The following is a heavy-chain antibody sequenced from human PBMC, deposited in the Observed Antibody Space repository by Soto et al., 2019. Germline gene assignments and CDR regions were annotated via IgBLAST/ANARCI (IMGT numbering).Heavy chain of an antibody. D-gene: IGHD1-20*01. Sequence: QLQLQESGSGLVKPSQTLSLTCAVSGGSMSSSGYSWNWIRQPPGKGLEWIGYKYNSGNTYYNPSQRSRVIISVDRAKNQFSLKLTSVPAANTPVFFCPTKSYITPGDYYYPAMDVWAQGTTAT. CDR3: PTKSYITPGDYYYPAMDV. CDR1: GGSMSSSGYS. V-gene: IGHV4-30-2*01. CDR2: KYNSGNT. J-gene: IGHJ6*02.